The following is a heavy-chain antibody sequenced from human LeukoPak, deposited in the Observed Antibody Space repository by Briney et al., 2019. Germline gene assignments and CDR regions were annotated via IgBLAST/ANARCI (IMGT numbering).Heavy chain of an antibody. J-gene: IGHJ5*02. CDR3: ARYVDYYDSSGIPEGFDP. CDR2: IYYSGST. Sequence: SETLSLTCTVSGGSISSYYWSWIRQPPGKGLEWIGYIYYSGSTNYNPSLKSRVTISVDTSKNQFSLKLSSVTAADTAVYYCARYVDYYDSSGIPEGFDPWGQGTLVIVSS. D-gene: IGHD3-22*01. V-gene: IGHV4-59*01. CDR1: GGSISSYY.